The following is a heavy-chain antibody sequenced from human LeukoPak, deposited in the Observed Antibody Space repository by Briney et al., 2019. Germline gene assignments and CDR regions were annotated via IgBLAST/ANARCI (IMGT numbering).Heavy chain of an antibody. Sequence: SETLSLTCTVSGGSISSGGYYWSWIRQHPGKGLEWIGYIYYSGSTYYNPSLKSRVTISVDSSKNQFSLKLSSVTAVDTAVYYCARDGEMGDFDYWGQGTLVTVSS. CDR2: IYYSGST. V-gene: IGHV4-31*03. CDR3: ARDGEMGDFDY. D-gene: IGHD3-16*01. J-gene: IGHJ4*02. CDR1: GGSISSGGYY.